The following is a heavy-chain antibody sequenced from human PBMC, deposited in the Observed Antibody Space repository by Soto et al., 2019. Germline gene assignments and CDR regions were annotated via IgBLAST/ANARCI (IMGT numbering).Heavy chain of an antibody. D-gene: IGHD6-19*01. J-gene: IGHJ4*02. CDR1: GYTFTSYG. V-gene: IGHV1-18*01. CDR2: ISAYNGNT. Sequence: QVQLVQSGAEVKKPGASVKVSCKASGYTFTSYGISWVRQAPGQGLEWMGWISAYNGNTNYAQKLQGRVTMTTDTGKSTDYMELRSLRSDDTAVYYCARVFEQWLVNDYWGQGTLVTVSS. CDR3: ARVFEQWLVNDY.